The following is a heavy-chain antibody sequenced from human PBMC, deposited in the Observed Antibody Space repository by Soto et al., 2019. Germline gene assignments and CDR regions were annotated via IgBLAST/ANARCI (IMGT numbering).Heavy chain of an antibody. CDR1: GFTFSSYG. D-gene: IGHD6-19*01. CDR2: ISYDGSNK. CDR3: AKEVWQWLVRNYFDY. V-gene: IGHV3-30*18. Sequence: GGSLRLSCAASGFTFSSYGMHWVRQAPGKGLEWVAVISYDGSNKYYADSVKGRFTISRDNSKNTLYLQMNSLRAEDTAVYYCAKEVWQWLVRNYFDYWGQGTLVTVSS. J-gene: IGHJ4*02.